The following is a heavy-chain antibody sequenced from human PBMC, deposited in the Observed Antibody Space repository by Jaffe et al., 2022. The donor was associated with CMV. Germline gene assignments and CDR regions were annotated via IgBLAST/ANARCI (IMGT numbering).Heavy chain of an antibody. V-gene: IGHV3-30*18. CDR3: AKAPPDYSGMYYFDY. CDR2: ISYDGSNK. D-gene: IGHD2-15*01. J-gene: IGHJ4*02. Sequence: QVQLVESGGGVVQPGRSLRLSCAASGFTFSSYGMHWVRQAPGKGLEWVAVISYDGSNKYYADSVKGRFTISRDNSKNTLYLQMNSLRAEDTAVYYCAKAPPDYSGMYYFDYWGQGTLVTVSS. CDR1: GFTFSSYG.